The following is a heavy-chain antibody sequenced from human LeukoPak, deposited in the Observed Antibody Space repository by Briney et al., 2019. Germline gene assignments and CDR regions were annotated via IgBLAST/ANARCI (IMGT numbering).Heavy chain of an antibody. V-gene: IGHV4-34*01. D-gene: IGHD6-13*01. CDR2: VNHSGST. CDR3: ARGEAAAGPMDYMDV. CDR1: GGSFSGYY. Sequence: SETLSLTSAVYGGSFSGYYWSCIRHPPGKGLEWIGQVNHSGSTNYNPSLKSRVTMSVDTSKNQFSLKLSSVTAADTAVYYCARGEAAAGPMDYMDVWDTGATVTVSS. J-gene: IGHJ6*03.